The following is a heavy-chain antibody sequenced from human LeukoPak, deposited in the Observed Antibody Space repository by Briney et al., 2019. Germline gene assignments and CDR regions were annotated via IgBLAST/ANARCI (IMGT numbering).Heavy chain of an antibody. D-gene: IGHD3-22*01. Sequence: SETLSLTCTVSGGSISSSSYYWGWIRQPPGKVREWIGSIYTSGSTNYNPSLKSRVTMSVDTSKNQFSLKLSSATAADTAVYYCARVTYYYDSSGYYHYYYMDVWGKGTTVTVSS. CDR3: ARVTYYYDSSGYYHYYYMDV. V-gene: IGHV4-39*07. CDR1: GGSISSSSYY. J-gene: IGHJ6*03. CDR2: IYTSGST.